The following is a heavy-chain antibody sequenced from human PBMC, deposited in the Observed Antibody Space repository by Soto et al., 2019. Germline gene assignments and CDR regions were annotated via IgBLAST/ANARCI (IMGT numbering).Heavy chain of an antibody. J-gene: IGHJ4*02. V-gene: IGHV1-24*01. Sequence: ASVKVSCKVSGYTLTELSMHWVRQAPGKGLEWMGGFDPEDGETIYAQKFQGRVTMIEDTSTDTAYMELSSLRSEDTAMYYCATFLNYYFDYWGQGTLVTVSS. CDR2: FDPEDGET. CDR1: GYTLTELS. D-gene: IGHD1-7*01. CDR3: ATFLNYYFDY.